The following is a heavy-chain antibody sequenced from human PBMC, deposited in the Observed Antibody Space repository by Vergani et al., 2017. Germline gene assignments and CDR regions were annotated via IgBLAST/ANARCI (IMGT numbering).Heavy chain of an antibody. CDR3: ARYLRDSTDELSDS. Sequence: QVQLVESAGGVLQPGGSLSLSCAAFVFTFINFGMHWIRQAPGKGLEWLAYIGKDGINTRYRDAVKGRFTVSRDNPKDILYLEMDSLRSEDTALYYCARYLRDSTDELSDSGGPGTLVIVAS. CDR2: IGKDGINT. V-gene: IGHV3-30*02. J-gene: IGHJ4*02. D-gene: IGHD2-21*02. CDR1: VFTFINFG.